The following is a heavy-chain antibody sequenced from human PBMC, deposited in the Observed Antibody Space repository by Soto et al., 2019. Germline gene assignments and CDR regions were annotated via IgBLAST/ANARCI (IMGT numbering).Heavy chain of an antibody. Sequence: EVQLVESGGGLVKPGGSLRLSCAASGFTFSSYSMNWVRQAPGKGLEWVSSISSSSSYIYYADSVKGRFTISRDNAKNSLYLQMNSLRPEDTGVYYCARDKEYRYRSAFEIWGQGTMVTVSS. CDR1: GFTFSSYS. CDR2: ISSSSSYI. V-gene: IGHV3-21*01. J-gene: IGHJ3*02. D-gene: IGHD5-18*01. CDR3: ARDKEYRYRSAFEI.